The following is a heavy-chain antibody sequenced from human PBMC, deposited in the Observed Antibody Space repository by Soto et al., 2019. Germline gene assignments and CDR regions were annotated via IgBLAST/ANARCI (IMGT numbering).Heavy chain of an antibody. V-gene: IGHV4-59*12. CDR1: GGSMSSYY. CDR3: VRDQYSGYDFAL. CDR2: ISYSGST. D-gene: IGHD5-12*01. J-gene: IGHJ5*02. Sequence: SETLSLTCTVSGGSMSSYYWTWLRQSPGRGLEWIGYISYSGSTYYNPSLKSRGTISADTSKNQLSLRMTSVIAADTAVYYCVRDQYSGYDFALWGQGNLVTVSS.